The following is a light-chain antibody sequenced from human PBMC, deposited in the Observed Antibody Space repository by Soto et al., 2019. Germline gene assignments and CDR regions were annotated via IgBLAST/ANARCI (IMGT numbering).Light chain of an antibody. CDR1: SSNIGSKT. CDR2: SDY. Sequence: QSVLTQPPSASGTPEERVTISCSGSSSNIGSKTVNWYQQLPGTAPKLLIYSDYQRPSGVPDRFSGSKSGTSASLAITGLQSEDEADYYCAAWDGSLNGWVFGGGTKLTVL. CDR3: AAWDGSLNGWV. J-gene: IGLJ3*02. V-gene: IGLV1-44*01.